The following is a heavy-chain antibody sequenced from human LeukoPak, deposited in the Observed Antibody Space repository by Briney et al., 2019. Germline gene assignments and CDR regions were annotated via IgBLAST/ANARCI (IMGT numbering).Heavy chain of an antibody. CDR3: ARGLAYYYDSSGYSPLAGYMDD. D-gene: IGHD3-22*01. V-gene: IGHV4-59*01. J-gene: IGHJ6*03. Sequence: SSETLSLTCTVSGGSISSYYWSWIRQPPGKGLEWIGYIYYSGSTNYNPSLKSRVTISVDTSKNQFSLKLSSVTAADTAVYYCARGLAYYYDSSGYSPLAGYMDDWGKGTTVTVSS. CDR1: GGSISSYY. CDR2: IYYSGST.